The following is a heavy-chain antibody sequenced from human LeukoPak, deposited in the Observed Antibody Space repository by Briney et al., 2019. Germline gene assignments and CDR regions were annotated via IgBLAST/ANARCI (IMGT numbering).Heavy chain of an antibody. Sequence: GGSLRLSCAAPGFTFSSYGMHWVRQAPGKGLEWVAIISYNGSNKYYADSVQCRFTISRDNSKNTLYLQMNSLRAEDTAVYYCSKDLGGGSGCYDLWGRGTLVTVSS. D-gene: IGHD6-19*01. CDR2: ISYNGSNK. V-gene: IGHV3-30*18. CDR3: SKDLGGGSGCYDL. CDR1: GFTFSSYG. J-gene: IGHJ2*01.